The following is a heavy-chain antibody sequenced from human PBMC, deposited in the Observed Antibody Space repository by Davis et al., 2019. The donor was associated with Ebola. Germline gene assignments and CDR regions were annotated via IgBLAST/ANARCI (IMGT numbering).Heavy chain of an antibody. CDR1: GFTFSRYW. J-gene: IGHJ6*04. CDR3: SREVRGGFSPMDL. V-gene: IGHV3-74*01. Sequence: PGGSLRLSCAASGFTFSRYWMHWVRQAPGKGLVWVSRINSAGSRTNYADSVKGRFTISRDNAKNTVYLQMNSLRAEDTAVYYCSREVRGGFSPMDLWGTGTTVTVSS. D-gene: IGHD5-18*01. CDR2: INSAGSRT.